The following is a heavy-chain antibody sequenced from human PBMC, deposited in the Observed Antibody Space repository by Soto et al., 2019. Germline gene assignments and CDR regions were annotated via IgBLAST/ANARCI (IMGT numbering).Heavy chain of an antibody. CDR2: ISYDGSNK. Sequence: GGYLRLSCAASGFTFSSYAMHWVRQAPGKGLEWVAVISYDGSNKYYADSVKGRFTISRDNSKNTLYLQMNSLRAEDTAVYYCARDLDCSGVSCYSEAIYYGMDVWGQGTTVTVSS. J-gene: IGHJ6*02. D-gene: IGHD2-15*01. CDR3: ARDLDCSGVSCYSEAIYYGMDV. CDR1: GFTFSSYA. V-gene: IGHV3-30-3*01.